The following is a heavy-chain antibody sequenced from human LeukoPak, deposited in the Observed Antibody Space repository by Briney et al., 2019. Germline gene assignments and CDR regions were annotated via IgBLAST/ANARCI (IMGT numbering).Heavy chain of an antibody. V-gene: IGHV3-33*08. J-gene: IGHJ4*02. Sequence: GGSLRLSCAASGFTFSGYWMSWVRQAPGKGLEWVAVVWYDGSNKYYADSVKGRFTISRDNSKNTLYLEMNSLRAEDTAVYYCARDPGVRWLVGFDYWGQGTLVTVSS. CDR2: VWYDGSNK. D-gene: IGHD6-19*01. CDR3: ARDPGVRWLVGFDY. CDR1: GFTFSGYW.